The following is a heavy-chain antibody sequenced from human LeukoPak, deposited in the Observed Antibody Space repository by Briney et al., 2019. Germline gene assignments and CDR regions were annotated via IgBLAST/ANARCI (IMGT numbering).Heavy chain of an antibody. D-gene: IGHD5-12*01. CDR1: GGSISSYY. CDR2: IYTSGST. J-gene: IGHJ2*01. V-gene: IGHV4-4*07. CDR3: ARDPWGTVVAPIGYFDL. Sequence: SETLSLTCTVSGGSISSYYWSWIRQPAGKGLEWIGRIYTSGSTNYNPSLKSRVTMSVDTSKNQFSLKLSSVTAADTAVYYCARDPWGTVVAPIGYFDLWGRGTLVTVSS.